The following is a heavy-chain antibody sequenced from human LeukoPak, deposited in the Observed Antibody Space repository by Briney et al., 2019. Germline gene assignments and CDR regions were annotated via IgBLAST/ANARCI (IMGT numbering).Heavy chain of an antibody. Sequence: TGGSLSLPCSASGFTFSSHAMSGLRQATGKGVEWVSSISGSGDSTYCADSVKGRFTISRDNSKNTLYLQMNSLRAEDTAVYYCANGYLGFGELLWFFDYWGQGTLVTVSS. V-gene: IGHV3-23*01. J-gene: IGHJ4*02. CDR1: GFTFSSHA. CDR2: ISGSGDST. D-gene: IGHD3-10*01. CDR3: ANGYLGFGELLWFFDY.